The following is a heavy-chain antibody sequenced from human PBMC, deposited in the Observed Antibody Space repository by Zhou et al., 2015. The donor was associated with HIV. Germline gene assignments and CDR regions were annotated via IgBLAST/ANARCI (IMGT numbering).Heavy chain of an antibody. CDR1: NFTFRSYG. D-gene: IGHD6-13*01. CDR2: ISGSGDRT. J-gene: IGHJ4*02. V-gene: IGHV3-23*01. Sequence: VHLLESGGGAVQPGKSLRLSCTTSNFTFRSYGMYWVRQAPGKGLAWVSAISGSGDRTYYADSGKGRFTISRDNSKNTLYLQMNSLRAEDTAIYYCAKGMKQQLVRDYFDYWGQGTLVTVSS. CDR3: AKGMKQQLVRDYFDY.